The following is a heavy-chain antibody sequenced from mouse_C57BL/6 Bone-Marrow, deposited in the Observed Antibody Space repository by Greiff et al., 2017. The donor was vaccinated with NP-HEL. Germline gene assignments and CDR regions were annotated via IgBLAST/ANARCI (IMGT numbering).Heavy chain of an antibody. CDR3: ARDYSNFYAMDY. CDR1: GFTFSDYY. D-gene: IGHD2-5*01. J-gene: IGHJ4*01. V-gene: IGHV5-12*01. CDR2: ISNGGGST. Sequence: EVHLVESGGGLVQPGGSLKLSCAASGFTFSDYYMYWVRQTPEKRLEWVAYISNGGGSTYYPDTVKGRFTISRDNAKNTLYLQMSRLKSEDTAMYYCARDYSNFYAMDYWGQGTSVTVSS.